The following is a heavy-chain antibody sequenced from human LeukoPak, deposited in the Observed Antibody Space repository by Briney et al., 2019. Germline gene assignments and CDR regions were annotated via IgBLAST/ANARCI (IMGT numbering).Heavy chain of an antibody. CDR2: IRYDGSNK. D-gene: IGHD6-6*01. Sequence: GGSLRLSCAASGFTFSSYGMHWVRQAPGKGLEWVAFIRYDGSNKYYADSVKGRFTISRDNSKNTLYLQMYSLRAEDTAVYYCAKDPLDLTLSIAARQPETYYFDYWGQGTLVTVSS. J-gene: IGHJ4*02. CDR3: AKDPLDLTLSIAARQPETYYFDY. V-gene: IGHV3-30*02. CDR1: GFTFSSYG.